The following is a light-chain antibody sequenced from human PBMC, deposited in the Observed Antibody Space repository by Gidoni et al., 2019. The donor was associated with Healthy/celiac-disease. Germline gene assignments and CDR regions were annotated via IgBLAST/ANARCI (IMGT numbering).Light chain of an antibody. CDR3: CSYAGRKRV. CDR1: SSDVGVYNY. V-gene: IGLV2-11*01. J-gene: IGLJ3*02. CDR2: DVS. Sequence: QSALTQPRSVSGSPGQSVTISCTGTSSDVGVYNYVSWYQQHPGKAPTLMIYDVSKRPSGVPDRFSGSKSGNTASLTISGLQAEDEADYYCCSYAGRKRVFGGGTKLTVL.